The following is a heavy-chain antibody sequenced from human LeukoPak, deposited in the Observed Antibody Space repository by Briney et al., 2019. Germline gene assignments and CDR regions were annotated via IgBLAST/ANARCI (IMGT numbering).Heavy chain of an antibody. V-gene: IGHV4-59*08. CDR1: GGSISSYY. Sequence: SETLSLTCTVSGGSISSYYWSWIRQPPGKGLEWIGYIYYSGSTNYNPSLRSRVTISVDTSKNQFSLKLSSVTAADTAVYYCARSGVVVPAAMLIVSWFDPWGQGTLVTVSS. D-gene: IGHD2-2*01. CDR3: ARSGVVVPAAMLIVSWFDP. CDR2: IYYSGST. J-gene: IGHJ5*02.